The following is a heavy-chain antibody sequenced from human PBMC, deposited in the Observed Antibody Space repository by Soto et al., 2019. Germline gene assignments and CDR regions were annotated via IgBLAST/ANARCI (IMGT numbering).Heavy chain of an antibody. D-gene: IGHD4-17*01. Sequence: EVQLLESGGGLIQPGGSLRLSCAASGFTFSSYAMSWVRQAPGKGLEWVSSISGSGGSTYYADSVKDRFTISRDSSKNTLYLQMNSLRAEDTAIYYGAKVFGRLRWGGGFDPWGQGTLVTVSS. V-gene: IGHV3-23*01. CDR3: AKVFGRLRWGGGFDP. CDR2: ISGSGGST. CDR1: GFTFSSYA. J-gene: IGHJ5*02.